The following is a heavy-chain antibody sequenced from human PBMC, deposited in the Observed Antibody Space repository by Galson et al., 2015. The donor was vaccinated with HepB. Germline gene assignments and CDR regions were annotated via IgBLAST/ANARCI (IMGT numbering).Heavy chain of an antibody. J-gene: IGHJ3*02. V-gene: IGHV5-51*03. CDR1: GYSFTSYW. Sequence: QSGAEVKKPGESLKISCKGFGYSFTSYWIGWVRQMPGKGLEWMGIIYPGDSDTRYSPSFQGQVTISADKSISTAYLQWSSLKASDTAMYYCARPSRNYYSSDAFDIWGQGTMVTVSS. CDR3: ARPSRNYYSSDAFDI. D-gene: IGHD4-11*01. CDR2: IYPGDSDT.